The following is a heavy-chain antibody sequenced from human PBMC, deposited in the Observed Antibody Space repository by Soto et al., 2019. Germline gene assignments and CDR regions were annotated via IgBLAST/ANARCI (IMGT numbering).Heavy chain of an antibody. D-gene: IGHD1-26*01. J-gene: IGHJ4*02. V-gene: IGHV3-21*06. Sequence: EVQLVESGGGQVKPGGSLRLSCAASGFTFSTYSMNWVRQAPGKGLEWVSSINGRSNYIYYADSVKGRFTISRDNAKNSLYLQMNSLRAEDTAVYYCAREDGIVGATSAFDYWGQGTLVTVSS. CDR1: GFTFSTYS. CDR2: INGRSNYI. CDR3: AREDGIVGATSAFDY.